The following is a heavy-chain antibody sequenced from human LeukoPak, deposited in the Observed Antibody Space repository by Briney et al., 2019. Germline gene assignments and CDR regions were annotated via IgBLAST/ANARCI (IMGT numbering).Heavy chain of an antibody. CDR2: IYHSGST. CDR1: GGSISSGGYS. J-gene: IGHJ3*02. CDR3: ARVGIAAAGIGDDVFDI. D-gene: IGHD6-13*01. V-gene: IGHV4-30-2*01. Sequence: SETLSLTCAVSGGSISSGGYSWSWIRQPPGKGLEWIGYIYHSGSTYYNPSLKSRVTISVDRSKNQFSLKLSSVTAADTAVYYWARVGIAAAGIGDDVFDIGAKGKMVTV.